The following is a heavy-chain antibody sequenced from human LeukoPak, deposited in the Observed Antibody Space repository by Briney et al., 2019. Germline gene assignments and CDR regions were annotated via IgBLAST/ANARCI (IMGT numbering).Heavy chain of an antibody. D-gene: IGHD2-21*02. Sequence: PGGSLRLSCAASGFTFSDYWMSWVRQAPGKGLEWVSAISGSGGSTYYADSVKGRFTISRDNSKNTLYLQMNSLRAEDTAVYYCAEALGVVVTATPDAFDIWGQGTMVTVSS. J-gene: IGHJ3*02. CDR3: AEALGVVVTATPDAFDI. CDR2: ISGSGGST. V-gene: IGHV3-23*01. CDR1: GFTFSDYW.